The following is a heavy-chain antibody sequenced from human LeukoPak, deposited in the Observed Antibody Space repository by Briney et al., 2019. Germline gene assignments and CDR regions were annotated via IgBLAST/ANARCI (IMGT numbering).Heavy chain of an antibody. Sequence: SETLSLTCTVSGGSISSGGYYWSWIRQPPGKGLEWIVYICHSGSTYYNPSLKSRVTISVDRSKNQFSLKLSSVTAADTAVYYCARDCGYGGNSEYYFDYWGQGTLVTVSS. CDR3: ARDCGYGGNSEYYFDY. D-gene: IGHD4-23*01. V-gene: IGHV4-30-2*01. CDR1: GGSISSGGYY. J-gene: IGHJ4*02. CDR2: ICHSGST.